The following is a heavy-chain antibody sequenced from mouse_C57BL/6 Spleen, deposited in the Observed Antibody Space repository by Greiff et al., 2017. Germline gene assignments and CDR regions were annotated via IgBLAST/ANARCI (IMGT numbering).Heavy chain of an antibody. Sequence: QVQLQQSGAELVKPEASVKLSCKASGYTFTSYWMHWVQQRPGQGLEWIGMIHPNSGSTNYNEKFKSKATLTVDKSSSTAYMQLSSLTSEDSAVYYCARGGSSSGYAMDYRGQGTSVTVSS. CDR3: ARGGSSSGYAMDY. CDR1: GYTFTSYW. CDR2: IHPNSGST. V-gene: IGHV1-64*01. D-gene: IGHD1-1*01. J-gene: IGHJ4*01.